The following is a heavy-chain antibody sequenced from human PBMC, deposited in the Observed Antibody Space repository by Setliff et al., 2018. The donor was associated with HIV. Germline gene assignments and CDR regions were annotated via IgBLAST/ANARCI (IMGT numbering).Heavy chain of an antibody. CDR3: ARTKYDPSDAFDI. Sequence: PSETLSLTCTVSGGSISSGSYYWSWIRQPAGKGLEWIGRIYTSGSTNYNPSLKSRVTISEDTSKNQFSLKVSSVTAADTAVYYCARTKYDPSDAFDIWGPGTMVTVSS. J-gene: IGHJ3*02. CDR1: GGSISSGSYY. D-gene: IGHD1-1*01. CDR2: IYTSGST. V-gene: IGHV4-61*02.